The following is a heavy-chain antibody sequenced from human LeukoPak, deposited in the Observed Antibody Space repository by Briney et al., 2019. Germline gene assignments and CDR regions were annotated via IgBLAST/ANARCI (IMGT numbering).Heavy chain of an antibody. Sequence: GGSLRLSCAASGFTFSSYAMHWVRQAPGKGLEWVAVISYDGSNKYYADSVKGRFTISRDNSKNTLYLQMNSLRAEDTAVYYCASDRTVTTFPIDYWGQGTLVTVSS. CDR3: ASDRTVTTFPIDY. CDR2: ISYDGSNK. J-gene: IGHJ4*02. V-gene: IGHV3-30-3*01. D-gene: IGHD4-17*01. CDR1: GFTFSSYA.